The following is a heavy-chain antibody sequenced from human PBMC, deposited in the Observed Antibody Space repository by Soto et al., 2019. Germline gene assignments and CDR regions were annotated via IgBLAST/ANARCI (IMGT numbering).Heavy chain of an antibody. V-gene: IGHV1-69*06. CDR2: IIPIFNST. CDR3: AREGRGKKAGYNGLVSLGY. CDR1: GSRFSNYV. J-gene: IGHJ4*02. Sequence: QVQLVQSGAEVKTPGSSLKVSCKVSGSRFSNYVISWVRQAPGHGLEWLGRIIPIFNSTKYAQNFQGRVTITADKSTSTAPLELSRLRSDDTAVYFCAREGRGKKAGYNGLVSLGYWGQGTLVTVSS. D-gene: IGHD2-2*02.